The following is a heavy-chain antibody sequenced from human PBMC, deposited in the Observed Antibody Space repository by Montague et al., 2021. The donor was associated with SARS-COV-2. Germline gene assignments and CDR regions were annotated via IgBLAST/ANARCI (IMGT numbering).Heavy chain of an antibody. CDR1: GGSFSDSH. J-gene: IGHJ4*02. V-gene: IGHV4-34*01. CDR3: ARGQSGITMIVVAILGVEFYFDN. D-gene: IGHD3-22*01. Sequence: SETLSLTCAVYGGSFSDSHWSWLRQPPGKGQERNGEINQSGSTKYNSTLKSRVTISVDMFKNQFSLKLSSLTAADTAVYYCARGQSGITMIVVAILGVEFYFDNWGQGTLVTVSS. CDR2: INQSGST.